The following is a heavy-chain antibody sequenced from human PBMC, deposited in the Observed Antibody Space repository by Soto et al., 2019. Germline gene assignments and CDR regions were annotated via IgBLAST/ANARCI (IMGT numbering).Heavy chain of an antibody. D-gene: IGHD1-1*01. Sequence: QVQLQESGPRLVKPSQDLSLTCTVSGGSINSGAYHWSWVRQHPGKGLEWIGAISYRGTTYSNPSLQRCTTMSVDPSKTQLSLKLSSVTAADTAVYYCARMSATGTRWFDPWGPGTLVTVSS. CDR2: ISYRGTT. CDR3: ARMSATGTRWFDP. V-gene: IGHV4-31*03. J-gene: IGHJ5*02. CDR1: GGSINSGAYH.